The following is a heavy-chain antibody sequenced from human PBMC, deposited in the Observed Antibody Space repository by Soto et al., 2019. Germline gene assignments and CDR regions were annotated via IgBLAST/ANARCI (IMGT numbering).Heavy chain of an antibody. D-gene: IGHD3-22*01. CDR2: ISSSSSYI. J-gene: IGHJ3*02. V-gene: IGHV3-21*01. CDR1: GFTFSSYS. Sequence: EVQLVESGGGLVKPGGSLRLSCAASGFTFSSYSMNWVRQAPGKGLEWVSSISSSSSYIYYADSVKGRFTISRDNAKNSLYLQMNRLRAEDTAVYYCARPYYYDSSGYSPTDAFDIWGQGTMVTVSS. CDR3: ARPYYYDSSGYSPTDAFDI.